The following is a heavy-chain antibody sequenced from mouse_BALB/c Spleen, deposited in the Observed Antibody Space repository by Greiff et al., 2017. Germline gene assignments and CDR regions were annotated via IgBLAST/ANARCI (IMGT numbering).Heavy chain of an antibody. D-gene: IGHD4-1*01. CDR1: GFTFSSFG. CDR3: ARSALTNFDY. CDR2: ISSGSSTI. J-gene: IGHJ2*01. Sequence: DVKLVESGGGLVQPGGSRKLSCAASGFTFSSFGMHWVRQAPEKGLEWVAYISSGSSTIYYADTVKGRFTISRDNPKNTLFLQMTSLRSEDTAMYYCARSALTNFDYWGQGTTLTVSS. V-gene: IGHV5-17*02.